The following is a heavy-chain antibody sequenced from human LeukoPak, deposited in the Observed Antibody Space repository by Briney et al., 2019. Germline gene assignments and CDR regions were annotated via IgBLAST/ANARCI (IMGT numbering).Heavy chain of an antibody. J-gene: IGHJ4*02. CDR3: ARAVAAAGTEFDY. V-gene: IGHV3-30*03. D-gene: IGHD6-13*01. CDR1: GFTFSSYG. Sequence: GGSLRLSCAASGFTFSSYGMHWVRQAPGKGLEWVAVISYDGSNKYYADSVKGRFTISRDNSKNTLYLQMNSLRAEDTAVYYCARAVAAAGTEFDYWGQGTLVTVSS. CDR2: ISYDGSNK.